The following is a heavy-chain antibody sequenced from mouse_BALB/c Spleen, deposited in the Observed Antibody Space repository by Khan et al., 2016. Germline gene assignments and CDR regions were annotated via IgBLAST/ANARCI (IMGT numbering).Heavy chain of an antibody. CDR3: ARYDVDNYAMDY. J-gene: IGHJ4*01. CDR2: ISGGSSNI. CDR1: GFTFNIFG. D-gene: IGHD2-12*01. Sequence: EVELVESGGGLVQPGGSRKLSCAASGFTFNIFGMNWVRQAPEKGLEWVAYISGGSSNIYYADTVKGRFTISRDNPENTLFLQMTSLSSEDTAMYYCARYDVDNYAMDYWGQGTSVTVSS. V-gene: IGHV5-17*02.